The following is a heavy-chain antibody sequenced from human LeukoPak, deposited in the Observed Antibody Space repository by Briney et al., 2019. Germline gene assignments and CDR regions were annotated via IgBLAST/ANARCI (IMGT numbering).Heavy chain of an antibody. CDR2: ISDRGDRT. CDR3: ARDLSGWNVSFDC. J-gene: IGHJ4*02. D-gene: IGHD6-19*01. V-gene: IGHV3-23*01. CDR1: GFTFCNYA. Sequence: PGGSLRLSCAASGFTFCNYAMSWVRQAPGKGLEWVSLISDRGDRTSYADSVKGLFTISRDNSKNTLYLQMNSLRVEDTATYYCARDLSGWNVSFDCWGQGTLVTVSS.